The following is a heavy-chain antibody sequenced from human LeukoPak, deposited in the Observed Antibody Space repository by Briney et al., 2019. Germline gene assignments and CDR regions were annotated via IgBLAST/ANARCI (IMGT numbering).Heavy chain of an antibody. CDR1: GSGFTSYW. Sequence: GESLKISCKASGSGFTSYWFSWVRQVPGKGLEWMGIIFPGDSDTTYSPSFEGQVTISADKSINTAYLQWSSLKASDTAMYYCAISESQTRFDFWGQGTLVTVSS. V-gene: IGHV5-51*01. CDR2: IFPGDSDT. J-gene: IGHJ4*02. D-gene: IGHD1/OR15-1a*01. CDR3: AISESQTRFDF.